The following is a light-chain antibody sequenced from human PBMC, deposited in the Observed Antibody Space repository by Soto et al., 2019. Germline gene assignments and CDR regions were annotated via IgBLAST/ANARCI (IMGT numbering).Light chain of an antibody. CDR2: GAS. CDR3: QQYDNWPLT. J-gene: IGKJ4*01. Sequence: EIVMTQSPATLSVSPGERATLSCRASQSVSTNLAWYHQMPGQAPRLLIYGASTRATGIPARFSGSGSGTEFTLTISSLQSEDFAVYYCQQYDNWPLTFGGGTKVEIK. CDR1: QSVSTN. V-gene: IGKV3-15*01.